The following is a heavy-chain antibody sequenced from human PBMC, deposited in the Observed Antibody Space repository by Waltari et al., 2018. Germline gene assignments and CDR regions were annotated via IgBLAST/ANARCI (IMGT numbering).Heavy chain of an antibody. J-gene: IGHJ3*02. CDR1: GGTFSSYA. CDR2: IIPILGIA. CDR3: ARASRGWLVIAFDI. V-gene: IGHV1-69*04. D-gene: IGHD6-19*01. Sequence: QVQLVQSGAEVKKPGSSVKVSCKVSGGTFSSYAISWVRQAPGQGLEWMGGIIPILGIANYAQKCQGRVTITADESTSTAYMELSSLRSEDTAVYYCARASRGWLVIAFDIWGQGTMVTVSS.